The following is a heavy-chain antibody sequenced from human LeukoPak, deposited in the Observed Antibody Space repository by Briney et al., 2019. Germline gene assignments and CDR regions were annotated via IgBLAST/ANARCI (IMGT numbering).Heavy chain of an antibody. Sequence: ASVKVSCKASGYTFTSSGISWVRQAPGQGLEWMGWSSAYNGNTNYAQKLQGRVTMTTDTSTSTAYMELRSLRSDDTALFFQAEDGIRDFDWLNNWFDPWGQGTLVTVSS. J-gene: IGHJ5*02. D-gene: IGHD3-9*01. V-gene: IGHV1-18*04. CDR1: GYTFTSSG. CDR3: AEDGIRDFDWLNNWFDP. CDR2: SSAYNGNT.